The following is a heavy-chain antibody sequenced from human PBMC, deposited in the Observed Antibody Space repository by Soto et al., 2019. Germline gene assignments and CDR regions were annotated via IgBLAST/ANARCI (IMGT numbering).Heavy chain of an antibody. V-gene: IGHV4-4*02. CDR2: IYHSGST. Sequence: QVQLQESGPGLVKPSGTLSLTCAVSGGSISSSNWWSWVRQPPGKGLEWIGEIYHSGSTNYNPSLRSRISISVDKCKFQSSLNLSFVTAAYTAVYYCARVGPYGSGWSWFDPWGQGTLVTVSS. J-gene: IGHJ5*02. CDR1: GGSISSSNW. CDR3: ARVGPYGSGWSWFDP. D-gene: IGHD6-19*01.